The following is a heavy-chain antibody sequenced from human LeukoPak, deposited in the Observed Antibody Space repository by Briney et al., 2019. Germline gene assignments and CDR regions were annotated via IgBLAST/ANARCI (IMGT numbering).Heavy chain of an antibody. CDR1: GGSISSYY. CDR2: ISDSGST. V-gene: IGHV4-59*08. CDR3: ARRGGTVVGDTGYHYWYFDN. J-gene: IGHJ4*02. D-gene: IGHD5-12*01. Sequence: SETLSLTCTVSGGSISSYYWSWVRQFPGKGREWIGYISDSGSTNYSPSLESRVTISVDTSKNKFFMILSSVTAADTAVYYCARRGGTVVGDTGYHYWYFDNWGQGTLVTVSS.